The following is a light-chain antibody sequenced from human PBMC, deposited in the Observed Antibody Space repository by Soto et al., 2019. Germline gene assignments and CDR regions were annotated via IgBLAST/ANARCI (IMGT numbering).Light chain of an antibody. CDR1: QSVSSN. CDR2: GAS. V-gene: IGKV3-20*01. J-gene: IGKJ1*01. Sequence: EIVLTQSPGILSLSPGERASLSCGASQSVSSNLAWYQQKPGQAPRLLIYGASSRATDIPDRFSGSGSGTDFTLTISRLEPEDFAVYYCQQYGSSVWTFGQGTKVDI. CDR3: QQYGSSVWT.